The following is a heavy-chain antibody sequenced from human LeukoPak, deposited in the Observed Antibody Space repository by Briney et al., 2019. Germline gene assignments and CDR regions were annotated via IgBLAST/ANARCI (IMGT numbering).Heavy chain of an antibody. CDR3: ARDPIVGVTFVDAFDI. Sequence: ASVKVSCKASGYTFTSYGISWVRQARGQGLEWMGWISAYTGNTNYAQKFQGRGTMTTDTSTSTAYMELRSLRSDDTAVYYCARDPIVGVTFVDAFDIWGQGTMVTVSS. V-gene: IGHV1-18*01. CDR1: GYTFTSYG. CDR2: ISAYTGNT. D-gene: IGHD1-26*01. J-gene: IGHJ3*02.